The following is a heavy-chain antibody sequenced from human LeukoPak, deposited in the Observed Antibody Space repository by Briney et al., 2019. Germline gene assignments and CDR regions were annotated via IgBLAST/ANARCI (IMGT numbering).Heavy chain of an antibody. D-gene: IGHD6-19*01. J-gene: IGHJ4*02. V-gene: IGHV2-5*01. CDR1: GFSLSTSGVG. CDR3: AHRIEYSSGWNFGY. CDR2: IYWNDDK. Sequence: GSGPTLVKPTQTLTLTCTFSGFSLSTSGVGVGWIRQPPGKALEWLALIYWNDDKRYSPSLKSRLTITKDTSKNQVVLTMTNMDPVDTATYYCAHRIEYSSGWNFGYWGQGTLVTVSS.